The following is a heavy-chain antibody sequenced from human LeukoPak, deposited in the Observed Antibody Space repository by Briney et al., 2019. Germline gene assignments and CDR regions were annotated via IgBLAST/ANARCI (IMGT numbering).Heavy chain of an antibody. J-gene: IGHJ3*02. CDR3: ARNPYYDSSGYYWAFDI. V-gene: IGHV1-46*01. CDR1: GYTFTSYY. CDR2: INPSGGST. Sequence: ASVKVSCKASGYTFTSYYMHWVRQAPGQGLEWMGIINPSGGSTSYAQKFQGRVTMTRDMSTSTVYMELSSLRSEDTAVYYCARNPYYDSSGYYWAFDIWGQGTMVTVSS. D-gene: IGHD3-22*01.